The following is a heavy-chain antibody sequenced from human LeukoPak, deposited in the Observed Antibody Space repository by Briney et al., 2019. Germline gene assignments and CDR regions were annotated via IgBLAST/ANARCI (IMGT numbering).Heavy chain of an antibody. CDR1: GFTFDDYA. CDR3: AKGLRAAAGTPHFDY. CDR2: ISGNSGSI. V-gene: IGHV3-9*03. D-gene: IGHD6-13*01. Sequence: GGSLRLSCAASGFTFDDYAMHWVRQAPGKGLEWVSGISGNSGSIGYADSVKGRFTISRDNAKNSLYLQMNSLRAEDMALYYCAKGLRAAAGTPHFDYWGQGTLVTVSS. J-gene: IGHJ4*02.